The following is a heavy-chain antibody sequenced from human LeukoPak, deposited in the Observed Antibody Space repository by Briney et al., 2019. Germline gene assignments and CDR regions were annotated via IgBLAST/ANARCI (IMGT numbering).Heavy chain of an antibody. D-gene: IGHD6-13*01. CDR1: GLTFSHYW. CDR3: ARDGTAAGLYFDL. J-gene: IGHJ4*01. Sequence: GGSLRLSCKVSGLTFSHYWVNWLRQAPGKGREGVASIRQDGSEKPYVDSVKGRFTISRDNTKNSLSLQLNGLRAEDTAVYYCARDGTAAGLYFDLWGQGTLVTVSS. CDR2: IRQDGSEK. V-gene: IGHV3-7*01.